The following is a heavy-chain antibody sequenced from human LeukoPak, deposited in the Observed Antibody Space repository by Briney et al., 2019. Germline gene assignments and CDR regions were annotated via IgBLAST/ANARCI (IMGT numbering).Heavy chain of an antibody. Sequence: SETLSLTCTVSGGSISSYYWSWIRQPPGKGLEWIGYFYYSGSTNYNPSLRSRVTISVDTSKNQFSLKLGSVAAADTAVYYCARHLTPGIAAAGLGYWGQGTLVTVSS. CDR2: FYYSGST. J-gene: IGHJ4*02. CDR1: GGSISSYY. D-gene: IGHD6-13*01. V-gene: IGHV4-59*08. CDR3: ARHLTPGIAAAGLGY.